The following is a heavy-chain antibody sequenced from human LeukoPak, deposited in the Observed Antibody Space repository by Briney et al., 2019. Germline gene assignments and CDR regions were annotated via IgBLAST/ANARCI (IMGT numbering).Heavy chain of an antibody. CDR3: ARVSFRYYFDC. CDR1: GFTVSSNY. Sequence: GGSLRLSCAASGFTVSSNYMSWVRQAPGKGLEWVSVIYSGGSTYYADSVKGRYTISRDNSKNTLYLQMNSLRVEDTAVYYCARVSFRYYFDCWGQGTLVTVSS. CDR2: IYSGGST. D-gene: IGHD2-21*01. J-gene: IGHJ4*02. V-gene: IGHV3-53*01.